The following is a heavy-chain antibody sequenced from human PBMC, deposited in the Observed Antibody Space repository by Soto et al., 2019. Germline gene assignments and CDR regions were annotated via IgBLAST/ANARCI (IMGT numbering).Heavy chain of an antibody. CDR1: GFSLSTRGVG. D-gene: IGHD6-19*01. CDR3: AHNLVAGTSWFDP. CDR2: IYWDDDK. V-gene: IGHV2-5*02. Sequence: QITLKESGTTLMKPTQTLTLTCTLSGFSLSTRGVGVVWIRQPPGKALEWLGIIYWDDDKRYSPSLKSRLTITQDTSKNQVVLTMTNMDPMDTGTYYCAHNLVAGTSWFDPWGQGTLVTVSS. J-gene: IGHJ5*02.